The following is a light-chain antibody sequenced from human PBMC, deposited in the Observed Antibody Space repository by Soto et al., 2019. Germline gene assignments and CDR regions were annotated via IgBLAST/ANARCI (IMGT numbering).Light chain of an antibody. J-gene: IGLJ1*01. CDR1: SSNIGGNS. Sequence: QSVLTQPPSVSAAPVQKVTISCSGSSSNIGGNSVSWYQQLPGTAPKLLIYDDNKRPSGIPDRCSGSKSGTSATLGITGFRTGDEADYYCGSWDSSLSAYVFGTGTKVTGL. V-gene: IGLV1-51*01. CDR2: DDN. CDR3: GSWDSSLSAYV.